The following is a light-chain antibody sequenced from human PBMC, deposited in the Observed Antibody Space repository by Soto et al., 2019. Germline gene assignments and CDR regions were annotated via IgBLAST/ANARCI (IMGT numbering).Light chain of an antibody. CDR3: CSYTSSSTVL. J-gene: IGLJ2*01. CDR1: SSDVGVYDF. Sequence: QSVLTQPASVSGSPGQSITISCTGTSSDVGVYDFVSWYQQHPAKAPKLLIYDVSYRPSGVSDRFSGSKSGNTASLTIYGLQAEDEADYYCCSYTSSSTVLFGGGTQLTVL. V-gene: IGLV2-14*01. CDR2: DVS.